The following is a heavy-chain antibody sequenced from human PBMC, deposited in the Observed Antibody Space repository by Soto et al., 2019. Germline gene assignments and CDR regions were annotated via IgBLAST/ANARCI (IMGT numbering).Heavy chain of an antibody. Sequence: PSETLSLICTVSGGSISSYYWSWIRQPPGKRLEWIGYIYYSGSTTYNPSLKSRVTISLDTSKQQFSLKLTSVTAADTAVYYCAKVRDDHSYFFDYWGQGTLVTVSS. D-gene: IGHD6-6*01. CDR1: GGSISSYY. CDR3: AKVRDDHSYFFDY. CDR2: IYYSGST. V-gene: IGHV4-59*01. J-gene: IGHJ4*02.